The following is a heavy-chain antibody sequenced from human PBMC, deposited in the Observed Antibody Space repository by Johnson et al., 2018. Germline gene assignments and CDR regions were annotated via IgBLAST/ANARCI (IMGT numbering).Heavy chain of an antibody. V-gene: IGHV1-46*01. CDR2: INPSDGST. J-gene: IGHJ1*01. CDR1: GYTFTSYY. D-gene: IGHD2-21*02. CDR3: ARTYCGGDCDQQGEYFQH. Sequence: QVQLVQSGAEVKKPGASVKVSCKASGYTFTSYYMHWVRQAPGQGLEWMGIINPSDGSTSYAQKFQGRVIMTRATSTSTAYMEPSSLRSEDTAVYYCARTYCGGDCDQQGEYFQHWGQGTLVTVSS.